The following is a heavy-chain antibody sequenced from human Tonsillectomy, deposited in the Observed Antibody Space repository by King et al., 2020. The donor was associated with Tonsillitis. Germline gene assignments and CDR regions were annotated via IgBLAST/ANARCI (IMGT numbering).Heavy chain of an antibody. J-gene: IGHJ3*02. CDR1: GLTVRSSI. Sequence: QVQLVESGGGVVQPGGSLKLSCAASGLTVRSSIIHWVRQAPGKGLEWVERIAHYGNSKNYAGTMRGRFTISGDNSQNTVYLQMNSLRGEDTAVYYCAREAYSSGRCGIFDIWGQGTKVTVSS. V-gene: IGHV3-30*01. D-gene: IGHD6-19*01. CDR3: AREAYSSGRCGIFDI. CDR2: IAHYGNSK.